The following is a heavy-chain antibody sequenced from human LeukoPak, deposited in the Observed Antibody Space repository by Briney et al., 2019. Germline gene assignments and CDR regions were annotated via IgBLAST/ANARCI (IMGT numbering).Heavy chain of an antibody. V-gene: IGHV5-51*01. CDR3: ARLGITGTVYNWFDP. CDR2: IHPGDSDT. CDR1: GYSFTSYW. D-gene: IGHD1-7*01. Sequence: GESLKISCKGSGYSFTSYWIGWVRQMPGKGLEWMGIIHPGDSDTRYSPSFQGQVTISADKSISTAYLQWSSLKASDTAMYYCARLGITGTVYNWFDPWGQGTLVTVSS. J-gene: IGHJ5*02.